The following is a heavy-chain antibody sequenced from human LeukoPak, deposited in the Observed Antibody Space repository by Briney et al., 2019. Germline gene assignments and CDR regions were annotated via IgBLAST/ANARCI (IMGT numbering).Heavy chain of an antibody. CDR1: GFTYTDYW. D-gene: IGHD5-18*01. J-gene: IGHJ5*02. V-gene: IGHV3-74*01. CDR2: INPDGTII. Sequence: GGSLRLSCVGSGFTYTDYWMHWFRRAPGKGPVWVSRINPDGTIIDYADSVKGRFSISRDNAKNLLYLQMNGLRADDTAVYYCAKDLSWNTADRWGQGILVTVSS. CDR3: AKDLSWNTADR.